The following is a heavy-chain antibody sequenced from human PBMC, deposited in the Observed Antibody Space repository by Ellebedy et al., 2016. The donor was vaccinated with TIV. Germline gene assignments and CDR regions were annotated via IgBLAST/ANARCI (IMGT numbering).Heavy chain of an antibody. CDR1: GYTLTELS. D-gene: IGHD1-26*01. J-gene: IGHJ3*02. V-gene: IGHV1-24*01. CDR3: ATVEGCSGSYAAFDI. Sequence: AASVKVSCKVSGYTLTELSMHWVRQAPGKGLEWMGGFDPEDGETIYAQKFQGRVTMTEDTSTDTAYMELSSLRSEDTAVYYCATVEGCSGSYAAFDIWGQGTMVTVSS. CDR2: FDPEDGET.